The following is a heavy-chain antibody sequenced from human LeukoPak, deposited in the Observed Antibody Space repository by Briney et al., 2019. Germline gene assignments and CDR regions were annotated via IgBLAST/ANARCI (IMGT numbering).Heavy chain of an antibody. Sequence: PGGSLRLSCAASGFTFDDYAMHWVRQAPGKGLEWVSGISWNSGSIGYADSVKGRFTISRDNAKNSLYLQMNSLRAEDTALYYCAKGEEQQLEWPFVYWGQGTLVTVSS. J-gene: IGHJ4*02. CDR2: ISWNSGSI. V-gene: IGHV3-9*01. CDR3: AKGEEQQLEWPFVY. D-gene: IGHD6-13*01. CDR1: GFTFDDYA.